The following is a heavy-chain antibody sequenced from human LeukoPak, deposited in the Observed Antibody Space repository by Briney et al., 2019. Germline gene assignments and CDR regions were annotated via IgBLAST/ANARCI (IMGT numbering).Heavy chain of an antibody. Sequence: GGSLRLSCAASGFTVSSNYMSWVRQAPGKGLEWVSVIYSGGSTYYADSVKGRFTISRDNSKNTLYLQMNSLRAEDTAVYYCARDRGQSDWYFDLWGRGTLVTVSS. D-gene: IGHD3-16*01. CDR3: ARDRGQSDWYFDL. CDR2: IYSGGST. J-gene: IGHJ2*01. V-gene: IGHV3-66*01. CDR1: GFTVSSNY.